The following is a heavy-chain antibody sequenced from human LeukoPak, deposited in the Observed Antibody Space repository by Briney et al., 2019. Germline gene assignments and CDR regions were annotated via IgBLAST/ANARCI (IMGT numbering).Heavy chain of an antibody. CDR3: ARWTWGNFDY. CDR2: IYYSGST. V-gene: IGHV4-59*01. CDR1: GGSISSYY. Sequence: SETLSLTCTVSGGSISSYYWSWIRQPPGKGLEWIGYIYYSGSTNYNPSLKGRVTISVDTSKNQFSLKLSSVIAADTAVYYCARWTWGNFDYWGQGTLVTVSS. D-gene: IGHD3-16*01. J-gene: IGHJ4*02.